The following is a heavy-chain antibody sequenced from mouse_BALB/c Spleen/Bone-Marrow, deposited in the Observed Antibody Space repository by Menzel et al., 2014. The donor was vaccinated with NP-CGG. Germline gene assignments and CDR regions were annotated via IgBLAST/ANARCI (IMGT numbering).Heavy chain of an antibody. CDR1: GFNIKDTY. V-gene: IGHV14-3*02. Sequence: EVQLQQSGAELVKPGAAVKLSCTASGFNIKDTYMHWVKQRPEQGLEWIGRIDPANGNTKYDPKFQGKATITADTSSNTAYLQLSSLTSEDTAVYYCARWEYYAMDYWGQGTSVTVSS. CDR2: IDPANGNT. CDR3: ARWEYYAMDY. J-gene: IGHJ4*01. D-gene: IGHD4-1*01.